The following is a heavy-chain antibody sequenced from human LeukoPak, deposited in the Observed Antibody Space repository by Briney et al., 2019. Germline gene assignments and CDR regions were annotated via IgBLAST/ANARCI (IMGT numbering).Heavy chain of an antibody. J-gene: IGHJ4*02. CDR1: GGSISSYY. V-gene: IGHV4-4*07. D-gene: IGHD3-10*01. CDR2: LYTSGST. CDR3: TRTQRGSGSYMDS. Sequence: SDTLSLTCTVSGGSISSYYWLWIRQPAGKGLEWIGRLYTSGSTNYNPSLKGRVTMSVDTSKNQFSLRLNSVTAADTAVYYCTRTQRGSGSYMDSWGQGTLVTVSS.